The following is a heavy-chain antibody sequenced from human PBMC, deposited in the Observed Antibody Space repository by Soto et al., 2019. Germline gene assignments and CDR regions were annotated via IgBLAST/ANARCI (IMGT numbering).Heavy chain of an antibody. J-gene: IGHJ4*02. CDR1: GYTFTGYW. CDR3: ARALTGTIHPHYFDY. V-gene: IGHV5-51*01. D-gene: IGHD1-7*01. Sequence: GESLKISCQGSGYTFTGYWIGWVRQMPGKGLEWMGIVYPGDSDIRYSPSFRGQVTTSIDNSVSTAYLQWNSLKASDTAMYYCARALTGTIHPHYFDYWGQGTLVTVSS. CDR2: VYPGDSDI.